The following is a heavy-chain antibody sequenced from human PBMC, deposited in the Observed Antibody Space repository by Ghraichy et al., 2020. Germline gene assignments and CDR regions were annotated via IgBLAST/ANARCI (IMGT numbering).Heavy chain of an antibody. CDR3: ARTPYSYGSFDY. CDR1: GGSISSYY. D-gene: IGHD5-18*01. CDR2: IYYSGST. Sequence: SETLSLTCTVSGGSISSYYWSWIRQPPGKGLEWIGYIYYSGSTNYNPSLKSRVTISVDTSKNQFSLKLSSVTAADTAVYYCARTPYSYGSFDYWGQGTLVTVSS. V-gene: IGHV4-59*01. J-gene: IGHJ4*02.